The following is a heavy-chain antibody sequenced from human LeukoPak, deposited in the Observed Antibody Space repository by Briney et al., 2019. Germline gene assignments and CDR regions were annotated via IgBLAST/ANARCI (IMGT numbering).Heavy chain of an antibody. CDR3: ARDVGFDTEFYFDY. J-gene: IGHJ4*02. Sequence: GASVKVSCEASGYTFTGYYMHWVRQAPGQGLEWMGWINPNSGGTNYAQKFQGRVTMTRDTSISTAYMELSRLRSDDTAVYYCARDVGFDTEFYFDYWGQGTLVTVSS. D-gene: IGHD5-18*01. CDR1: GYTFTGYY. V-gene: IGHV1-2*02. CDR2: INPNSGGT.